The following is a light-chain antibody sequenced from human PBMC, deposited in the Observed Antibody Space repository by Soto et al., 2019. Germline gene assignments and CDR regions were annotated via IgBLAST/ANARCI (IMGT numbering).Light chain of an antibody. V-gene: IGKV1-5*01. CDR3: QQYDSFSPRT. CDR1: QSVGAW. J-gene: IGKJ1*01. CDR2: DTS. Sequence: DVRLTQSPSALSASVGDSVTITCRVSQSVGAWLAWYQQKPGKAPRLLISDTSTLESWVPSRFSGSGSETDFTLTIKDLQPDAFATYCCQQYDSFSPRTFGQGTKVEIK.